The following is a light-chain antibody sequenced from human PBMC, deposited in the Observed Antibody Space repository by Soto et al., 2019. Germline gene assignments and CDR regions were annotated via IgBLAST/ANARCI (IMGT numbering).Light chain of an antibody. Sequence: DIVMTQSPDSLTVSLGERATINCKSSQTVLYSSTNKNYLSWHQLKPGQPPKLLIYWASTRESRVPDRFSGSGSGTDFTLTISSLQAEDVSVYYCQQYHSTPYTFGQGTKLEIK. V-gene: IGKV4-1*01. J-gene: IGKJ2*01. CDR1: QTVLYSSTNKNY. CDR3: QQYHSTPYT. CDR2: WAS.